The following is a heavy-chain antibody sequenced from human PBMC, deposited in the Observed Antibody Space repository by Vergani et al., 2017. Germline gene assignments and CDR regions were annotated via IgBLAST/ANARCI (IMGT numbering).Heavy chain of an antibody. Sequence: EVQLLESGGGLVQPGGSLRLSCAASGFTFSSYAMSWVRQAPGKGLEWVSAISGSGGSPYYADSVKGRFTISRDNSKNTLYLQMNSLRAEDTAVYYCAKDPSGEVTPRADAFDIWGQGTMVTVSS. V-gene: IGHV3-23*01. CDR2: ISGSGGSP. CDR1: GFTFSSYA. J-gene: IGHJ3*02. D-gene: IGHD4-23*01. CDR3: AKDPSGEVTPRADAFDI.